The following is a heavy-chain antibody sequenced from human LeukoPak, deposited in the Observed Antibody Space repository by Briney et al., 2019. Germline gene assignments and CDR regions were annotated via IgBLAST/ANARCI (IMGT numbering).Heavy chain of an antibody. D-gene: IGHD3-10*01. Sequence: ASVKVSCKASGYTFTSYGISWVRQAPGQGLEWMGWISAYNGNTNYAQELQGRVTMTTDTSTSTAYMELRSLRSDDTAVYYCARTLVYYGSGSYSNYWGQGTLVTVSS. V-gene: IGHV1-18*01. CDR3: ARTLVYYGSGSYSNY. J-gene: IGHJ4*02. CDR2: ISAYNGNT. CDR1: GYTFTSYG.